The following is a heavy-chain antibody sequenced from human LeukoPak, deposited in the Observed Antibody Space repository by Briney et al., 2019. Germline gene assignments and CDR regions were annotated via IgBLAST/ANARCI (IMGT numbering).Heavy chain of an antibody. Sequence: GSLRLSCAASGFTFDDYGMSWVRQAPGKGLEWVSGINWNGGSTGYADSVKGRFTISRDNAKNSLYLQMNSLRAEDTALYYCARNNYYGSGSYYINYYYYMDVWGKGTTVTVSS. J-gene: IGHJ6*03. V-gene: IGHV3-20*04. CDR3: ARNNYYGSGSYYINYYYYMDV. CDR1: GFTFDDYG. D-gene: IGHD3-10*01. CDR2: INWNGGST.